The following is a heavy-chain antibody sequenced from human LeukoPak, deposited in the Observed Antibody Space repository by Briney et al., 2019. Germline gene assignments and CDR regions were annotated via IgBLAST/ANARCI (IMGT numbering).Heavy chain of an antibody. D-gene: IGHD3-10*01. Sequence: GGSLRLSCAASGXTFSSYCMHWVRQAPGKGLEWVAVIWYDGSHKYYADSVKGRFTISRDNSKNTLYLQMNSLRAEDTAVYSCARGWFGPDSCGQGTLVTVSS. CDR3: ARGWFGPDS. J-gene: IGHJ5*01. CDR2: IWYDGSHK. CDR1: GXTFSSYC. V-gene: IGHV3-33*01.